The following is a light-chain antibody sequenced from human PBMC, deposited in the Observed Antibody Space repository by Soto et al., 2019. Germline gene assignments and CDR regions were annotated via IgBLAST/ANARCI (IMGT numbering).Light chain of an antibody. Sequence: LTQPASVSGSPGQSITISCTGTSSDVGGYHYVSWYQQYPDKAPKLMIYEVSNRPSGISHRFSGSKSGNTASLTISGLQTEDEPDYYCSSYTSGSTYVFGTGTKVTVL. V-gene: IGLV2-14*01. CDR2: EVS. J-gene: IGLJ1*01. CDR1: SSDVGGYHY. CDR3: SSYTSGSTYV.